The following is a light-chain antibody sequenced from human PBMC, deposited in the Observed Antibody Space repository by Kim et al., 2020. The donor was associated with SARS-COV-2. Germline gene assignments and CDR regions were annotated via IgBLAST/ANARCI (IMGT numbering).Light chain of an antibody. CDR3: QRYNSAPWT. V-gene: IGKV1-27*01. J-gene: IGKJ1*01. CDR1: RAISNS. CDR2: EAS. Sequence: IQMTQSPSSLSPSVGDRVTITCRASRAISNSLAWYQQKPGKPPNLLIYEASTLHSGVPSRFSGSGYGTEFTLTISSLQPEDIATYFCQRYNSAPWTFGQGTKVDIK.